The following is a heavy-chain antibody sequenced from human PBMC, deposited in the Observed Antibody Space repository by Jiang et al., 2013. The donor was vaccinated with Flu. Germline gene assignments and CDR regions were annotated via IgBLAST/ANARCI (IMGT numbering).Heavy chain of an antibody. CDR1: GGSFSGYY. V-gene: IGHV4-34*01. D-gene: IGHD5-12*01. CDR2: INHSGST. Sequence: LLKPSETLSLTCAVYGGSFSGYYWSWIRQPPGKGLEWIGEINHSGSTNYNPSLKSRVTISVDTSKNQFSLKLSSVTAADTAVYYCARNKVATIAYDAFDIVGPRD. CDR3: ARNKVATIAYDAFDI. J-gene: IGHJ3*02.